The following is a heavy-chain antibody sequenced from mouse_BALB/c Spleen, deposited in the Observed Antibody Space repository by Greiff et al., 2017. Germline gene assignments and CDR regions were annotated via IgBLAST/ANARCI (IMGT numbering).Heavy chain of an antibody. Sequence: QVQLQQSGAELAKPGASVKISCKASGYTFTSYWMHWVKQRPGQGLEWIGYINPSTGYTKYKQKFKDKATLTADKSSSTAYMQLSSLTSEDSAVYYCARSDGYDHYYAMDYWGQGTSVTVSA. CDR3: ARSDGYDHYYAMDY. CDR1: GYTFTSYW. D-gene: IGHD2-2*01. J-gene: IGHJ4*01. CDR2: INPSTGYT. V-gene: IGHV1-7*01.